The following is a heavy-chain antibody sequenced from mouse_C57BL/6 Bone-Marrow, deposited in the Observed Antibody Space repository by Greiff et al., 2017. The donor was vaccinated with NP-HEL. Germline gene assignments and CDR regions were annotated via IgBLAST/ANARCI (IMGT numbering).Heavy chain of an antibody. CDR2: ISSGSSTI. CDR1: GFTFSDYG. J-gene: IGHJ3*01. Sequence: EVHLVESGGGLVKPGGSLKLSCAASGFTFSDYGMHWVRQAPEKGLEWVAYISSGSSTIYYADTVKGRFTISRDNATNTLFLQMTSLRSEDTAMYYCARDPRFAYWGQGTLVTVSA. V-gene: IGHV5-17*01. CDR3: ARDPRFAY.